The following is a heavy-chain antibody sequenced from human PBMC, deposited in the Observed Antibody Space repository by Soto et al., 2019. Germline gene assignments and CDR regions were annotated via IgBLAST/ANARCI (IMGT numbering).Heavy chain of an antibody. CDR2: TSSSSSYI. CDR3: ASTVTPDYSMDV. D-gene: IGHD4-17*01. Sequence: GGSLRLSCAASGFTFSSYAMNWVRQAPGKGLEWISSTSSSSSYIYYADSVKGRFTISRDNAKNSLYLQMNSLRAEDTAVYYCASTVTPDYSMDVWGKGTTVTVSS. J-gene: IGHJ6*03. V-gene: IGHV3-21*01. CDR1: GFTFSSYA.